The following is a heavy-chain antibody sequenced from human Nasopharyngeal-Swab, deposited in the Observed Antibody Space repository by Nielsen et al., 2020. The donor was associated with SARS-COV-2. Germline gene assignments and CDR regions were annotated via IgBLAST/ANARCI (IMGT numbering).Heavy chain of an antibody. CDR2: IYYSGST. J-gene: IGHJ6*03. CDR3: ASQLNRITFFGVVYGRYMDV. V-gene: IGHV4-39*01. D-gene: IGHD3-3*01. CDR1: GGSISSSSYY. Sequence: SETLSLTCTVSGGSISSSSYYWGWIRQPPGKGLEWIGSIYYSGSTYYNPSLKSRVTISVDTSKNQFSLKLSSVTAADTAVYYCASQLNRITFFGVVYGRYMDVWGKGTTVTVSS.